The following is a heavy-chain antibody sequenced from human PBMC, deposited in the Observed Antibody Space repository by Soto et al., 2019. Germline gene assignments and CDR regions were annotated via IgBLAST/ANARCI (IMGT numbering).Heavy chain of an antibody. CDR1: GFSFKNYA. J-gene: IGHJ4*01. D-gene: IGHD3-10*01. CDR3: ARGVRAETYYNAFDY. Sequence: QVQLVESGGGVVQPGSSLRLSCAASGFSFKNYAFHWVRQAPGKGLEWVALISHNDEPKIFYADSVQGRFTISRANFNNTVSLQMNSLRDEDTGVYHCARGVRAETYYNAFDYWGQGTQVTVSS. V-gene: IGHV3-30-3*01. CDR2: ISHNDEPKI.